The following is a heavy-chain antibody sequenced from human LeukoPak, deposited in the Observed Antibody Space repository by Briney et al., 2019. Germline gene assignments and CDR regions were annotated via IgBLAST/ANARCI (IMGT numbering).Heavy chain of an antibody. D-gene: IGHD3-16*01. V-gene: IGHV3-49*04. CDR3: TRIRGAGSFDY. Sequence: PGGSLRLSCTASGFTFDDYAMSWVRQAPGKGLEWVGFIRNKAYGGTAEYAASVEGRFTISTDDSKSIAYPQMNSLEPEDTAVYYCTRIRGAGSFDYWGQGTLVTVSS. CDR1: GFTFDDYA. CDR2: IRNKAYGGTA. J-gene: IGHJ4*02.